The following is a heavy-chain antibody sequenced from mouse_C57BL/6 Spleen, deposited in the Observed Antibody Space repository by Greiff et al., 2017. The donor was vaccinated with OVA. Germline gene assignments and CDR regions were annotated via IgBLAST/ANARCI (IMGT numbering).Heavy chain of an antibody. Sequence: EVQRVESGGGLVQPKGSLKLSCAASGFTFNTYAMHWVRQAPGKGLEWVARIRSKSSNYATYYADSVKDRFTISRDDSQSMLYLQMNNLKNEDTAMYDCVGEANWERFDYWGQGTTLTVSS. J-gene: IGHJ2*01. CDR1: GFTFNTYA. CDR2: IRSKSSNYAT. CDR3: VGEANWERFDY. D-gene: IGHD4-1*01. V-gene: IGHV10-3*01.